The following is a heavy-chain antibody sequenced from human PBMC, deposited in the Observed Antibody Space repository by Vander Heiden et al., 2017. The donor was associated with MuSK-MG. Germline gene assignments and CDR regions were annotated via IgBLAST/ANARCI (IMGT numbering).Heavy chain of an antibody. D-gene: IGHD1-26*01. CDR3: ARGRGVVGATSGYFDY. J-gene: IGHJ4*02. V-gene: IGHV3-48*01. Sequence: EVQLVESGGGLVQPGGSLSLSCVASGFTFSYYSMNWVRQAPGKGLEWISYISSSSSTIYYADSVKGRFTISRDNAKNSLYLQMNSLRAEDTAVYYCARGRGVVGATSGYFDYWGQGTLVTVSS. CDR2: ISSSSSTI. CDR1: GFTFSYYS.